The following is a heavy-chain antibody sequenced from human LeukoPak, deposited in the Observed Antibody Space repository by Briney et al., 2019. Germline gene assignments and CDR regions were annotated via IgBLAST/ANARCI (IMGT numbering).Heavy chain of an antibody. CDR2: INPSGGST. J-gene: IGHJ5*02. CDR1: GYTLTELS. V-gene: IGHV1-46*01. Sequence: ASVKVSCKVSGYTLTELSMHWVRQAPGKGLEWMGIINPSGGSTSYAQKFQGRVTMTRDTSTSTVYMELSSLRSEDTAVYYCARVPYGDYVSNWFDPWGQGTLVTVSS. CDR3: ARVPYGDYVSNWFDP. D-gene: IGHD4-17*01.